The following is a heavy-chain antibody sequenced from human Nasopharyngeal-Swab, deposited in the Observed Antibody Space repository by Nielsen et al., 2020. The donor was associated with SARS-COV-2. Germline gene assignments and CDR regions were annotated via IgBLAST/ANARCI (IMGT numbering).Heavy chain of an antibody. V-gene: IGHV3-21*01. CDR2: ISSSGSYI. D-gene: IGHD2-2*01. Sequence: GESLKISCAASGFTFSSYSINWVRQAPGKGLEWVSSISSSGSYIYYADSVKGRFTISRDNAKNSLYLQMNSLRAEDTAVYYCAKDRYQLRINWFDPWGQGTLVTVSS. J-gene: IGHJ5*02. CDR3: AKDRYQLRINWFDP. CDR1: GFTFSSYS.